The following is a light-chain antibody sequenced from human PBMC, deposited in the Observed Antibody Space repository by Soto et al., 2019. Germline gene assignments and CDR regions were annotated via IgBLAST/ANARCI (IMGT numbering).Light chain of an antibody. Sequence: SAPAPPASLFGSPRQSIYISYTGTISDIGAYDYVSWFQQHPGKAPKLMISEVNNRPSGVSNRFSGSKSGNTAYLTISGLQVEDEAEYFCFSLTTTSTHVFGTGTKVTV. J-gene: IGLJ1*01. CDR3: FSLTTTSTHV. CDR1: ISDIGAYDY. CDR2: EVN. V-gene: IGLV2-14*01.